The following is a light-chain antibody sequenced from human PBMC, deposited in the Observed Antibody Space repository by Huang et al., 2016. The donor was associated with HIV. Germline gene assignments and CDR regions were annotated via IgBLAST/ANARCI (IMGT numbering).Light chain of an antibody. CDR1: QTITTY. CDR2: AAS. J-gene: IGKJ4*01. V-gene: IGKV1-39*01. Sequence: DIQMTQSPSSLSASVGDRVIMTCRASQTITTYLNWYQQRPGKAPKRLIYAASSLQSVVPSRFSGSGSGTDFTLTISSLQPEDFATYYCQQSYSSLLSFGGGTKVAIK. CDR3: QQSYSSLLS.